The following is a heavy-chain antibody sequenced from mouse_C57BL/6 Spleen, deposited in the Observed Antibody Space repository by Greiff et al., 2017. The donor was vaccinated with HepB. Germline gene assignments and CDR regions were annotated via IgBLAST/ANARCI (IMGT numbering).Heavy chain of an antibody. CDR3: ARNWDEGDFDY. CDR2: IDPEDGET. J-gene: IGHJ2*01. V-gene: IGHV14-2*01. CDR1: GFNIKDYY. Sequence: QLQQSGAELVKPGASVKLSCTASGFNIKDYYKHWVKQRTEQGLEWIGRIDPEDGETKYAPTFQGKATITADTSSNTAYLQLSSLTSEDTAVYYCARNWDEGDFDYWGQGTTLTVSS. D-gene: IGHD4-1*01.